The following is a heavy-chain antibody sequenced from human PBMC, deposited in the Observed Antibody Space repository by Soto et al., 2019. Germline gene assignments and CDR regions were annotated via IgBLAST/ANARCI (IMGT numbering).Heavy chain of an antibody. CDR3: ARDVGPVTIFGEALSGYFDF. Sequence: RASVKVSCKASGGTFSSYAISWVRQAPGQGLEWMGGIIPIFGTANYAQKFQGRVTITADKSTSTAYMELSSLRSEDTAVYYCARDVGPVTIFGEALSGYFDFWGQGTLVTVSS. CDR1: GGTFSSYA. D-gene: IGHD3-3*01. CDR2: IIPIFGTA. J-gene: IGHJ4*02. V-gene: IGHV1-69*06.